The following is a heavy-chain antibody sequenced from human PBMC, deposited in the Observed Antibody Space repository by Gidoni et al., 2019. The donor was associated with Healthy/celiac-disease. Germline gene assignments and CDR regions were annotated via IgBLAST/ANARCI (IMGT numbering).Heavy chain of an antibody. V-gene: IGHV4-59*01. CDR1: GGSISSYY. Sequence: QVQLQESGPGLVKPWETLSLTCTVSGGSISSYYWSWSRHPPGKGLWWIGYIYYSGSTNYNPSLKSRVTISVYTSKNQFSLKLSSVTAADTAVYYCARVSSALAFDIWGQGTMVTVSS. J-gene: IGHJ3*02. D-gene: IGHD6-6*01. CDR3: ARVSSALAFDI. CDR2: IYYSGST.